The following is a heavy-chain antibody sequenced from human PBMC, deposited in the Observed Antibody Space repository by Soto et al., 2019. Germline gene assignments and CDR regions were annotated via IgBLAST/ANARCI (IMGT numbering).Heavy chain of an antibody. CDR1: GFIFDGYV. CDR3: AKKVSARPTGGFDI. D-gene: IGHD6-6*01. V-gene: IGHV3-23*01. J-gene: IGHJ3*02. Sequence: GGSLRLSCAASGFIFDGYVMTWVRQAPGKGLEWVSLISNKGDITYYADSVKGRFTISRDNSKNTLYLQMHSLRAEDTAIYFCAKKVSARPTGGFDIWGQGTMVTVSS. CDR2: ISNKGDIT.